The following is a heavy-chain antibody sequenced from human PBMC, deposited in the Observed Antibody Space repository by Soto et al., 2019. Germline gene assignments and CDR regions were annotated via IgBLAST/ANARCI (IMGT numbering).Heavy chain of an antibody. CDR1: GGSISSGGYY. J-gene: IGHJ6*02. Sequence: SETLSLTCTVSGGSISSGGYYWSLIRQHPGKGLEWIGYIYYSGSTYYNPSLKSRVTISVDTSKNQFSLKLSSVTAADTAVYYCARVGTAAVGMDVWGQGTTVTVSS. CDR3: ARVGTAAVGMDV. V-gene: IGHV4-31*03. D-gene: IGHD6-13*01. CDR2: IYYSGST.